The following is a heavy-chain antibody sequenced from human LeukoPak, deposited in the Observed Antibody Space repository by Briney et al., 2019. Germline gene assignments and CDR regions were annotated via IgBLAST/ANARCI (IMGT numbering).Heavy chain of an antibody. CDR1: GFTFISYA. D-gene: IGHD6-13*01. CDR2: ISGSGGST. CDR3: AKNWAVAAAGLLDY. J-gene: IGHJ4*02. Sequence: PGGSLRLSCAASGFTFISYAMSWVRQAPGKGLEWVSAISGSGGSTYYADSVKGRFTISRDNSKNTLYLQMNSLRAEDTAVYYCAKNWAVAAAGLLDYWGQGTLVTVSS. V-gene: IGHV3-23*01.